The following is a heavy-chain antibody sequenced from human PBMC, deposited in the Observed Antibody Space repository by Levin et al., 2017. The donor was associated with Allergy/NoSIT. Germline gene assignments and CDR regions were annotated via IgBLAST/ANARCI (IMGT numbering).Heavy chain of an antibody. CDR2: FDPEDGET. Sequence: ASVKVSCKVSGYTLTELSMHWVRQAPGKGLEWMGGFDPEDGETIYAQKFQGRVTMTEDTSTDTAYMELSSLRSEDTAVYYCATMEAAAGGGWFDPWGQGTLVTVSS. CDR1: GYTLTELS. V-gene: IGHV1-24*01. D-gene: IGHD6-13*01. CDR3: ATMEAAAGGGWFDP. J-gene: IGHJ5*02.